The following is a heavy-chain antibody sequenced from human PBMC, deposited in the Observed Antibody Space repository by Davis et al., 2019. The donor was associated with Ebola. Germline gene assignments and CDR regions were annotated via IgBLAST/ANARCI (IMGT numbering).Heavy chain of an antibody. D-gene: IGHD1-26*01. J-gene: IGHJ6*02. CDR3: TSAFPTTGRSYYYYYGMDV. V-gene: IGHV3-15*01. CDR1: GFTFSNAW. Sequence: GESLKISCAASGFTFSNAWMSWVRQAPGKGLEWVGRINSKTDGGTTDYAAPVKGRFTISRDDSKNTLYLQMNSLKTEDTAVYYCTSAFPTTGRSYYYYYGMDVWGQGTTVTVSS. CDR2: INSKTDGGTT.